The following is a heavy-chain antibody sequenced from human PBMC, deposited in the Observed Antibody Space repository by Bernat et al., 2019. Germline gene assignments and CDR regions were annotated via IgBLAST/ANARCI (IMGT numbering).Heavy chain of an antibody. CDR2: INSDGSNT. J-gene: IGHJ4*02. CDR1: GFTFSSHW. D-gene: IGHD2-2*01. CDR3: ASHVSAGFDY. Sequence: EVQLVEFGGGLVRPGGSLRLSCAASGFTFSSHWMHWVRQAPGKGLVWVSRINSDGSNTNYADSVKGRFTISRDNAKNTLYLQMNSLRADDTAIYYCASHVSAGFDYWGQGTLVTVSS. V-gene: IGHV3-74*01.